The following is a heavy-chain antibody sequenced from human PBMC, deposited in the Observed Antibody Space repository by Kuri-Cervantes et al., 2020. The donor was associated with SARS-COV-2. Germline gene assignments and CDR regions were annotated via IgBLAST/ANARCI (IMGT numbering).Heavy chain of an antibody. CDR2: IYYSGST. D-gene: IGHD2-2*01. Sequence: SQTLSLTCAASGFTFSSYEMNWVRQAPGKGLERIGYIYYSGSTNYNPSLKSRVTVSVDTSKNQFSLKLSSVTAADTAVYYCAREYCSSTSCYGAFDIWGQGTMVTVSS. V-gene: IGHV4-59*12. CDR3: AREYCSSTSCYGAFDI. CDR1: GFTFSSYE. J-gene: IGHJ3*02.